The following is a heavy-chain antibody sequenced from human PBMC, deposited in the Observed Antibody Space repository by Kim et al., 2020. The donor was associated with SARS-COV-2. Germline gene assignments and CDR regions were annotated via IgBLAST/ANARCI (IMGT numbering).Heavy chain of an antibody. CDR3: ARDGQFLEWLSPWYYYYYMDV. CDR1: GFTFSSYS. CDR2: ISSSSSYI. D-gene: IGHD3-3*01. Sequence: GGSLRLSCAASGFTFSSYSMNWVRQAPGKGLEWVSSISSSSSYIKGRFTISRDNAKNSLYLQMNSLRAEDTAVYYCARDGQFLEWLSPWYYYYYMDVWG. V-gene: IGHV3-21*01. J-gene: IGHJ6*03.